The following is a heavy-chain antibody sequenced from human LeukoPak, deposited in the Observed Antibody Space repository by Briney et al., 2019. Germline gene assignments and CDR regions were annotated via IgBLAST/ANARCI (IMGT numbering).Heavy chain of an antibody. Sequence: PGGSLRLSXTASGFTFRDYAMSWVRQSPGKGLEWLGFIRSKAYGGTTEYAASVKGRFTISRDDSKSIAYLEMNSLITEDTAVYYCTRGNQVLLYFFDYWGQGTLATVSS. CDR1: GFTFRDYA. V-gene: IGHV3-49*04. J-gene: IGHJ4*02. D-gene: IGHD2-2*01. CDR3: TRGNQVLLYFFDY. CDR2: IRSKAYGGTT.